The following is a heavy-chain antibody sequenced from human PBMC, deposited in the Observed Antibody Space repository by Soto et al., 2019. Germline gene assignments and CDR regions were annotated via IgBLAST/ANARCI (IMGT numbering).Heavy chain of an antibody. J-gene: IGHJ5*02. CDR3: AKDAPDELVSRFDP. V-gene: IGHV3-53*01. CDR1: GFTVSSNY. D-gene: IGHD3-10*01. CDR2: IYSCGST. Sequence: AWWSLRLSCAASGFTVSSNYMSWFRQAPGKGLEWVSVIYSCGSTYYADSVKGRFTISRDNSKNTLYLQMNSLRAEDTAVYYCAKDAPDELVSRFDPWGQGTLVTVSS.